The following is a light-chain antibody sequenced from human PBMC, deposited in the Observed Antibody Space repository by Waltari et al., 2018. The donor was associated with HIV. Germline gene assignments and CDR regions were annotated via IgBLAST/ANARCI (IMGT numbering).Light chain of an antibody. CDR3: AAWDDSLSGPVV. CDR1: SSKMENNN. V-gene: IGLV1-47*01. J-gene: IGLJ2*01. Sequence: QSVLTQPPSASGTPGQRVTIPCSGSSSKMENNNLYWYQQFPGKAPKLLIFRNNQRPPGVPDRFSGSKSGTSASLAISGLRSEDEADYYCAAWDDSLSGPVVFGGGTKLTVL. CDR2: RNN.